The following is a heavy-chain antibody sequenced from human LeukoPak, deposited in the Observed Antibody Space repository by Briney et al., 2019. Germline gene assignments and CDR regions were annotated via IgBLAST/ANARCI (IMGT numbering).Heavy chain of an antibody. D-gene: IGHD6-19*01. CDR2: ISAYNGNT. Sequence: GASVKVSCKTSGYTFTSYGISWVRQAPGQGLEWMGWISAYNGNTNYAQKLQGRVTMTTDTSTSTAYMELRSLRSDDTAVYYCARDMRLGSSGWYPIDYWGQGTLVTVSS. J-gene: IGHJ4*02. CDR3: ARDMRLGSSGWYPIDY. CDR1: GYTFTSYG. V-gene: IGHV1-18*01.